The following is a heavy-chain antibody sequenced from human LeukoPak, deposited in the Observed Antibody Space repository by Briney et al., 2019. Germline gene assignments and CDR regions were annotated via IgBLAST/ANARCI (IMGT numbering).Heavy chain of an antibody. J-gene: IGHJ5*01. D-gene: IGHD4-17*01. Sequence: ASVKVSCKVSGYTRTELAIHWVRQAPGKGLEWMGGFDPVAGEAIYAQKFQGRVTMTEAISTHTAYMELSSLRSEDTALYYCATDISHDDGEYARGWFDSWGQGALVTVSS. CDR1: GYTRTELA. V-gene: IGHV1-24*01. CDR2: FDPVAGEA. CDR3: ATDISHDDGEYARGWFDS.